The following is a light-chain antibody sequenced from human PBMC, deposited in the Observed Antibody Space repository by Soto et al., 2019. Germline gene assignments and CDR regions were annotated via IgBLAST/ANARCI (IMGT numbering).Light chain of an antibody. CDR1: QSVSSN. Sequence: EIVMTQSPATLSVSPGETATLSCRASQSVSSNLAWYQQKPGQSPRLLIYGASTRATGIPARFSGSGSGTEFTLTISSLQSEDFAVYSCQQYYKLPWTFGQGTKVDIK. CDR3: QQYYKLPWT. J-gene: IGKJ1*01. V-gene: IGKV3-15*01. CDR2: GAS.